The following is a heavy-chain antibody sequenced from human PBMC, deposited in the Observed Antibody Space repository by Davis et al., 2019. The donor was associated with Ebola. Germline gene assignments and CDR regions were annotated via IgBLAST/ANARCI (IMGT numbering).Heavy chain of an antibody. J-gene: IGHJ6*02. CDR3: ARQEGGNPNYYGMDV. CDR1: GYSFTSYW. V-gene: IGHV5-51*01. Sequence: GESLKTSCKGSGYSFTSYWIGWVRQMPGKGLEWMGIIYPGDSDTRYSPSFQGQVTISADKSISTAYLQWSSLKASDTAMYYCARQEGGNPNYYGMDVWGQGTTVTVSS. CDR2: IYPGDSDT. D-gene: IGHD4-23*01.